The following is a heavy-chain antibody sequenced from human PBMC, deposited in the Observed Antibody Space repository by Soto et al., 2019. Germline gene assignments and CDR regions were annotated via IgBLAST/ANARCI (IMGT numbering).Heavy chain of an antibody. D-gene: IGHD6-19*01. Sequence: SETLSLTCTVSGGSISSYYWSWIRQPPGKGLEWIGFIYYSGSTNYNPSLESRVTISVDTSKSQFSLQLSSVTAADTAVYYCATAPCSSGWYFDYWGQGTLVTVSS. J-gene: IGHJ4*02. CDR1: GGSISSYY. CDR2: IYYSGST. V-gene: IGHV4-59*01. CDR3: ATAPCSSGWYFDY.